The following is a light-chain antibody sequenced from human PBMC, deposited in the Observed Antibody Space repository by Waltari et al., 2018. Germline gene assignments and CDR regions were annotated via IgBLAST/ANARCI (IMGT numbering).Light chain of an antibody. Sequence: EIVLTQSPGTLSLSPGERATLSCRARQSISSHLAWYHQKPGQAPRLLICDASKRATGIPARFSGSGSGTDFTLTISSLEPEDFAVYYCQQPPLTFGGGTKVEI. CDR3: QQPPLT. J-gene: IGKJ4*01. V-gene: IGKV3-11*01. CDR2: DAS. CDR1: QSISSH.